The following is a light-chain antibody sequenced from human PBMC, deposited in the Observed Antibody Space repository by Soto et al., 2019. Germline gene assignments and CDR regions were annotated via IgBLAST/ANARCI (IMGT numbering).Light chain of an antibody. CDR1: QSVSSSY. CDR3: QQYGSSPRI. Sequence: EIVLTQSPDTLSLSPGERATLSCRTSQSVSSSYLAWHQQKPGQAPRLLIYGASSRATGIPDRFSGSGSGTDFTLTISRLEPEDFAVYYCQQYGSSPRIFGQGTKLEIK. V-gene: IGKV3-20*01. J-gene: IGKJ2*01. CDR2: GAS.